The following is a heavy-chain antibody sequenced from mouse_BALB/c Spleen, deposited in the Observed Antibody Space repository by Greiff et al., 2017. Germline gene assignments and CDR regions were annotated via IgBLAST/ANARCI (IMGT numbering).Heavy chain of an antibody. V-gene: IGHV5-4*02. Sequence: EVQVVESGGGLVKPGGSLKLSCAASGFTFSDYYMYWVRQTPEKRLEWVATISDGGSYTYYPDSVKGRFTISRDNAKNNLYLQMSSLKSEDTAMYYCARDKDTTVGFAYWGQGTLVTVSA. D-gene: IGHD1-1*01. J-gene: IGHJ3*01. CDR2: ISDGGSYT. CDR1: GFTFSDYY. CDR3: ARDKDTTVGFAY.